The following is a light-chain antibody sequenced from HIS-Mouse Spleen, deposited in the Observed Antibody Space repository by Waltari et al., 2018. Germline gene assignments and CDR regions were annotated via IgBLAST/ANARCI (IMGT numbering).Light chain of an antibody. V-gene: IGLV3-21*02. J-gene: IGLJ3*02. CDR2: DDS. Sequence: SSELTQDPAVSVALGQTVRITCQGDSLRSYYASWYQQKPGQSPLLVVYDDSDRPSGIPERFSGSNSGNTATLTISRVEAGDEADYYCQVWDSSSDHRVFGGGTKLTVL. CDR3: QVWDSSSDHRV. CDR1: SLRSYY.